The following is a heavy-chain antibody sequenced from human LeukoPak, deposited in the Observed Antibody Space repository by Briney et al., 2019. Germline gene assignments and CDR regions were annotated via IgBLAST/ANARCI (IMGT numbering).Heavy chain of an antibody. CDR1: GFTFISYA. D-gene: IGHD3-10*01. Sequence: GGSLRLSCAASGFTFISYAMHWVRQAPGKGREWVAVISYDGSNKYYADSVKCRFTMSRDNFKNTLYRQMNSLRAEDTAVYYCAKVLQMVREVTPFDYWGQGTLVTVSS. V-gene: IGHV3-30*04. CDR3: AKVLQMVREVTPFDY. CDR2: ISYDGSNK. J-gene: IGHJ4*02.